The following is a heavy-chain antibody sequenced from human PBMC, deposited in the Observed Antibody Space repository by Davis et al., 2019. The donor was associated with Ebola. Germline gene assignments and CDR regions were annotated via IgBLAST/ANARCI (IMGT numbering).Heavy chain of an antibody. J-gene: IGHJ4*02. V-gene: IGHV6-1*01. CDR1: GDRASGSSGA. D-gene: IGHD5-12*01. CDR3: ARGWLRSAFDQ. CDR2: TYYSSKWYN. Sequence: ETLSLTCPILGDRASGSSGAWNWIRQSPSRGLEWLGRTYYSSKWYNESALSVKSRITISADTAKNQLSLHLNSVTPEDTAVYYCARGWLRSAFDQWGQGTLVTVSS.